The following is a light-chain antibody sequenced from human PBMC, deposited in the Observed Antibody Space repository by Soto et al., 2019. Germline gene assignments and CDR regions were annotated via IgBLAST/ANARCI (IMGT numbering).Light chain of an antibody. CDR3: QQYVGSPQFT. V-gene: IGKV3-20*01. CDR2: GTS. Sequence: ENVLTQSPRPLSLSPGDRATLSCRASQRVSSIHLAWYQQKPGQAPRLLIYGTSVRATGIPDRFRGSGSGTDFTLTIGRLEPEDCAVYYCQQYVGSPQFTVGPGTKVEI. J-gene: IGKJ3*01. CDR1: QRVSSIH.